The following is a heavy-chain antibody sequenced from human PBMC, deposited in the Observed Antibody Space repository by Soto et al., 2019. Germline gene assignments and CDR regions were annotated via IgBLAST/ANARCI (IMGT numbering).Heavy chain of an antibody. CDR3: ARGSVYDSSGYLDY. Sequence: QVQLVESGGGVVQPGRSLRLSCAASGFTFSSYAMHWVRQAPGKGLEWVAVISYDGSNKYYADSVKGRFTISRDNSKNTLYLKMNSLRAEDTAVYYCARGSVYDSSGYLDYWGQGTLVTVSS. V-gene: IGHV3-30-3*01. CDR2: ISYDGSNK. J-gene: IGHJ4*02. CDR1: GFTFSSYA. D-gene: IGHD3-22*01.